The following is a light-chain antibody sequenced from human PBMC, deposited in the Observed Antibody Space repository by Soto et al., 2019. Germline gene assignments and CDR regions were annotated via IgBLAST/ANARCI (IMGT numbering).Light chain of an antibody. CDR2: DAS. CDR3: QQRSNWSRT. J-gene: IGKJ1*01. CDR1: QSVSSY. Sequence: EIVLTQSPATLSLSPGERATLSCRASQSVSSYLAWYQQKPGQAPRLLIYDASDRATGIPARFSGSGSGIDFTLTISSLEPEDFAVYYCQQRSNWSRTFGQGTKVEIK. V-gene: IGKV3-11*01.